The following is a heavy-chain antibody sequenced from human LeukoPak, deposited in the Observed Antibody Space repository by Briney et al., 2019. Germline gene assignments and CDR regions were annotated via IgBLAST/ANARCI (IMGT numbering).Heavy chain of an antibody. CDR1: GYTFTSYD. CDR3: ARDYGPAAIYGMDV. Sequence: ASVKVPCKASGYTFTSYDINWVRQATGQGLEWMGWMNPNSGNTGYAQKFQGRVTMTRNTSISTAYMELSSLRSEDTAVYYCARDYGPAAIYGMDVWGQGTTVTVSS. J-gene: IGHJ6*02. CDR2: MNPNSGNT. D-gene: IGHD2-2*02. V-gene: IGHV1-8*01.